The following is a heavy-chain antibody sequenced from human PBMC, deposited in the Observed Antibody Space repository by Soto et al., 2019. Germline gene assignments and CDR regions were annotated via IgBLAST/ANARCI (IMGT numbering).Heavy chain of an antibody. CDR3: ASPDYDFWSGYPHFDY. D-gene: IGHD3-3*01. Sequence: LRLSCAASGFTFSSYSMNWVRQAPGKGLEWVSSISSSSSYIYYADSVKGRFTISRDNAKNSLYLQMNSLRAEDTAVYYCASPDYDFWSGYPHFDYWGQGTLVTVSS. V-gene: IGHV3-21*01. J-gene: IGHJ4*02. CDR1: GFTFSSYS. CDR2: ISSSSSYI.